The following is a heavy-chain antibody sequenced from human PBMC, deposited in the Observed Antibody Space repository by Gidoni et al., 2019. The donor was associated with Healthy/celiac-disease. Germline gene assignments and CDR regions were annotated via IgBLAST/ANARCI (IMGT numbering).Heavy chain of an antibody. D-gene: IGHD2-2*02. CDR3: ARSLDCSSTSCYTWNYYYYGMDV. CDR2: ISSSSSYI. V-gene: IGHV3-21*01. Sequence: EVQLLESVGGLVKPGGSLRLSCAAPAFSFRSYTLNWVPRAPGKGLEWVSSISSSSSYIYYADSVKGRFTISRDNAKNSLYLQMNSLRAEDTAVYYCARSLDCSSTSCYTWNYYYYGMDVWGQGTTVTVSS. J-gene: IGHJ6*02. CDR1: AFSFRSYT.